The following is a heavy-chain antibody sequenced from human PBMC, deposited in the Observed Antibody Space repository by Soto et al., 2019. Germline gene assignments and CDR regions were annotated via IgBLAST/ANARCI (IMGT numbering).Heavy chain of an antibody. CDR1: CASINTYY. J-gene: IGHJ5*02. Sequence: LSLTCTVSCASINTYYWSWIRQPPVKGLECIGYFSYSGSTTYNPSLKSRATISLDTTKNQISLKLRSVTAADTAVYYCARAGCSSSSCYTGWFDPWGQGTLVTVSS. CDR2: FSYSGST. V-gene: IGHV4-59*01. D-gene: IGHD2-2*02. CDR3: ARAGCSSSSCYTGWFDP.